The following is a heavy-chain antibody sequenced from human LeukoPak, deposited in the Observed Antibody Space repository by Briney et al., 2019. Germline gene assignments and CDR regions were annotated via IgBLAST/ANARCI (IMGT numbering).Heavy chain of an antibody. Sequence: GGSLRLSCAASGFTFSNAWMSWVRQAPGKGLEWVANMKQDGSEKNYVDSVKGRFTISRDNAKNSLYLQMNSLRAEDTAVYYCARDNGPMVRGVVDYWGRGTLVTVSS. CDR3: ARDNGPMVRGVVDY. J-gene: IGHJ4*02. CDR1: GFTFSNAW. V-gene: IGHV3-7*03. D-gene: IGHD3-10*01. CDR2: MKQDGSEK.